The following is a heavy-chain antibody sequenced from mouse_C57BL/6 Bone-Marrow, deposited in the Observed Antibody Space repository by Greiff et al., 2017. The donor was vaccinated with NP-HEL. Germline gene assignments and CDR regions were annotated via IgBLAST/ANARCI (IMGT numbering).Heavy chain of an antibody. CDR3: TSHGSRLPLYFDV. J-gene: IGHJ1*03. CDR1: GYTFTSYW. Sequence: EVQLQESGTVLARPGASVKMSCKTSGYTFTSYWMHWVKQRPGPGLEWIGALYPGNSDTSYNQKFKGKAKLTAVTSASTAYMELSSLTNEDSAVYYCTSHGSRLPLYFDVWGTGTTVTVSS. V-gene: IGHV1-5*01. D-gene: IGHD1-1*01. CDR2: LYPGNSDT.